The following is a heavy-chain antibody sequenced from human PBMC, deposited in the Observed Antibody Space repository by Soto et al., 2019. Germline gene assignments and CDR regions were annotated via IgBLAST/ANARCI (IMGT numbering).Heavy chain of an antibody. Sequence: PGGSLRLSCAASGFTFTTYNMNWVRQAPGKGLEWVSYISSSSSTMYYADSVKGRFTISRDNAKNSLYLQMNSLRAEDTAVYFCVREIGYLGGFPDSCGRGTLVTGSP. CDR2: ISSSSSTM. CDR3: VREIGYLGGFPDS. J-gene: IGHJ5*01. V-gene: IGHV3-48*01. CDR1: GFTFTTYN. D-gene: IGHD2-15*01.